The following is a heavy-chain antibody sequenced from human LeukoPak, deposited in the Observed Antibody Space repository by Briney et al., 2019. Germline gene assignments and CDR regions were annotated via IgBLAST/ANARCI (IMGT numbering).Heavy chain of an antibody. D-gene: IGHD3-22*01. CDR3: ARATYYYDSRGYLLDY. J-gene: IGHJ4*02. Sequence: SETLSLTCTISGGSVSDYYWSWIRQSPGKGLEWIGYIYYTGSTTYNPSLKSRVTMSADTSKNQFSLKLSSVTAADTALYYCARATYYYDSRGYLLDYWGQGTRVTVSS. CDR1: GGSVSDYY. V-gene: IGHV4-59*08. CDR2: IYYTGST.